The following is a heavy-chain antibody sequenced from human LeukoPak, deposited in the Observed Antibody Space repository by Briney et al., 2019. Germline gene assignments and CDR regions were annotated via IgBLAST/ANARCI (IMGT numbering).Heavy chain of an antibody. CDR3: ARDRIIYGDYGDAFDI. D-gene: IGHD4-17*01. J-gene: IGHJ3*02. CDR1: GFTFSSYS. V-gene: IGHV3-21*01. CDR2: ISSSSSYV. Sequence: GGSLRLSCAASGFTFSSYSMNWVRQAPGRGLEWVSSISSSSSYVYYADSLKGRFTISRDNAKNSLYLQMNSLRAEDTAVYYCARDRIIYGDYGDAFDIWGQGTMVTVSS.